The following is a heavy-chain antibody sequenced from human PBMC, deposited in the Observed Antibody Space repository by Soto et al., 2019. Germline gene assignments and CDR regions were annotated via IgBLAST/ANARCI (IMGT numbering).Heavy chain of an antibody. CDR3: AREGVDSSGYYYNWFDP. Sequence: GASVEVSCKASGYTFTSYAMHWVRQAPGQRLEWMGWINAGNGNTKYSQKFQGRVTITRDTSASTAYMELSSLRSEDTAVYYCAREGVDSSGYYYNWFDPWGQGTLVTVSS. CDR2: INAGNGNT. D-gene: IGHD3-22*01. CDR1: GYTFTSYA. J-gene: IGHJ5*02. V-gene: IGHV1-3*01.